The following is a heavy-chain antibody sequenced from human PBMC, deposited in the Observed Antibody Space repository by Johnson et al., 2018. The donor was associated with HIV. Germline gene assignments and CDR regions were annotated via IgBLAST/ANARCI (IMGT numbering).Heavy chain of an antibody. J-gene: IGHJ3*02. V-gene: IGHV3-23*04. CDR3: STGDSVVVAGAMLLPLHDAFDI. D-gene: IGHD2-15*01. CDR1: GFIFDDYG. CDR2: ISGSGGHT. Sequence: VQLVESGGGVVRPGGSLRLSCAASGFIFDDYGMSWVRQAPGKGLEWVSDISGSGGHTYHAASFQGRLTISSDNSKNTLYLQMNSLKIDDTAVYYCSTGDSVVVAGAMLLPLHDAFDIWGQGTMVTVSS.